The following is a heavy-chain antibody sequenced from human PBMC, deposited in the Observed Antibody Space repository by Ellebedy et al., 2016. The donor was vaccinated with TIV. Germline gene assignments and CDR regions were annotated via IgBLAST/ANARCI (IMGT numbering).Heavy chain of an antibody. Sequence: ASVKVSCXASGYTFTSYGISWVRQAPGQGLEWMGWISAYNGNTNYAQKLQGRVTMTTDTSTSTAYMELRSLRSDDTAVYYCARDLSGFLSGDWFDPWGQGTLVTVSS. CDR3: ARDLSGFLSGDWFDP. V-gene: IGHV1-18*04. CDR2: ISAYNGNT. D-gene: IGHD3-3*01. CDR1: GYTFTSYG. J-gene: IGHJ5*02.